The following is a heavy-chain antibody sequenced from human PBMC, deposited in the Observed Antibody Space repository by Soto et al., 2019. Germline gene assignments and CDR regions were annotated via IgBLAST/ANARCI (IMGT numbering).Heavy chain of an antibody. CDR1: GGSFNGFF. V-gene: IGHV4-34*02. Sequence: QVQVQQWGAGLLKPSETLSLSCSVSGGSFNGFFWRWIRQPPGKGLEWIGEVNHSGTTKYSPALKSRVTMSADTSTNLFFLNLTSVTAADTAVYYCARMGPFLGQWGQGSLVTVSS. CDR3: ARMGPFLGQ. J-gene: IGHJ4*02. CDR2: VNHSGTT. D-gene: IGHD3-16*01.